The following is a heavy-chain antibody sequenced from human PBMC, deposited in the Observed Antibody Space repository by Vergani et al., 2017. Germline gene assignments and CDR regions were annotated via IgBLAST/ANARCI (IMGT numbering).Heavy chain of an antibody. CDR3: ARDSWTSELRGVYWFDT. V-gene: IGHV4-61*02. D-gene: IGHD3-10*01. CDR2: INSSGTT. Sequence: QVQLHESGPGLVKTSQTLSLTCTVSGGSITSGSFYWSWIRQPAGKGLEWIGRINSSGTTNYNPPLKSRVTLSVDTSKNQLSLRMTSVTAADTAVYYCARDSWTSELRGVYWFDTWGQGTLVSVSS. J-gene: IGHJ5*02. CDR1: GGSITSGSFY.